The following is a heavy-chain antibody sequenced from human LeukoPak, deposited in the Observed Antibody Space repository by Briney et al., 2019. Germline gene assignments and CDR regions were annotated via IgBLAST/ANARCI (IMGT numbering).Heavy chain of an antibody. CDR3: ARDREISARPGGWFDP. Sequence: SVKVSCKVAGGTINNFAISWVRQAPGQGLEWMGGLSTVLATYAQKFQGRVTITADESTDTVYMELGSLTSEDTATYFCARDREISARPGGWFDPWGQGTLVTVSS. D-gene: IGHD6-6*01. J-gene: IGHJ5*02. CDR1: GGTINNFA. V-gene: IGHV1-69*13. CDR2: LSTVLA.